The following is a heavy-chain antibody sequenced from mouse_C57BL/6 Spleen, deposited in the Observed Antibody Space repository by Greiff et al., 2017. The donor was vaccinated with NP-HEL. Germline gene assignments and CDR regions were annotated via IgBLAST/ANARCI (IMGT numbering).Heavy chain of an antibody. CDR3: ARGYDRYAMDY. J-gene: IGHJ4*01. D-gene: IGHD2-3*01. CDR2: IYPGDGDT. CDR1: GYAFSSYW. V-gene: IGHV1-80*01. Sequence: VQLQQSGAELVKPGASVKISCQASGYAFSSYWMNWVKQRPGKGLEWIGQIYPGDGDTNYNGKFKGKATLTADKSSSTAYMQLSSLTSEDSAVYFCARGYDRYAMDYWGQGTSVTVSS.